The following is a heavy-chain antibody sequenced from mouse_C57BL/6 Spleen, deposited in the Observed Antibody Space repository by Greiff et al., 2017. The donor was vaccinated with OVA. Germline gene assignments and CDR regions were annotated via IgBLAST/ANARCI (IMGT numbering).Heavy chain of an antibody. CDR1: GYTFTSYW. CDR3: ARRGAGSWFAY. D-gene: IGHD3-3*01. J-gene: IGHJ3*01. CDR2: IDPSDSDT. Sequence: QVQLQQPGAELVRPGSSVKLSCKASGYTFTSYWMHWVKQRPIQGLEWVGNIDPSDSDTHYNQKFKDKATLTGDKSSSTAYMQLSSLTSEDSAVYYCARRGAGSWFAYWGQGTLVTVSA. V-gene: IGHV1-52*01.